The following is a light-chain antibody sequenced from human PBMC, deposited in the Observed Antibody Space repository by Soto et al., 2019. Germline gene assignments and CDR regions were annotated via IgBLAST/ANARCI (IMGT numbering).Light chain of an antibody. CDR2: DVS. Sequence: QSVLTQPASVSGSPGQSITISCTGTSSYIGGYNYVSWYQQHPGKAPKLMIYDVSDRPSGVSNRFSGSKSGNTASLTISGLPAEDEADYYCASYASSNTVLFGGGTKVTVL. J-gene: IGLJ2*01. CDR3: ASYASSNTVL. CDR1: SSYIGGYNY. V-gene: IGLV2-14*03.